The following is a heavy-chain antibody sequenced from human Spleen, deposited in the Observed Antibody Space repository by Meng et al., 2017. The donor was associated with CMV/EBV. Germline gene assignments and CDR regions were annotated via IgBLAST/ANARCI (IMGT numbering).Heavy chain of an antibody. CDR1: GGSISSSSYY. V-gene: IGHV4-39*07. Sequence: SETLSLTCTVSGGSISSSSYYWGWIRQPPGKGLEWIGSIYYSGSTYYNPSLKSRVTISVDTSKNQFSLKLSSVTDADTAVYYCARARPHCSSTSCYPYGMDVWGQGTTVTVSS. CDR2: IYYSGST. D-gene: IGHD2-2*01. J-gene: IGHJ6*02. CDR3: ARARPHCSSTSCYPYGMDV.